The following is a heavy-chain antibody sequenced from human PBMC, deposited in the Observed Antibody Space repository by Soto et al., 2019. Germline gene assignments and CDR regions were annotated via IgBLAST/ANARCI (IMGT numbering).Heavy chain of an antibody. CDR1: GFTFRNYW. CDR3: ASNYAYAEGYYFYGIDV. V-gene: IGHV3-74*01. D-gene: IGHD3-16*01. Sequence: EVQLVESGGGLVQPGGSLRLSCAASGFTFRNYWMHWVRQAPGKGLVWVSRVNRDGDTTYYADSVKGRFTISRDNAKNTLHLQMNSLGAEDTAVYYCASNYAYAEGYYFYGIDVWCQGTTVTVSS. CDR2: VNRDGDTT. J-gene: IGHJ6*02.